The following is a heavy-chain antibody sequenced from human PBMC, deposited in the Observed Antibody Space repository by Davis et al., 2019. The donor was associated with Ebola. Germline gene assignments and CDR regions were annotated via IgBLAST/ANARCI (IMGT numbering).Heavy chain of an antibody. CDR1: GCPISSSSYY. J-gene: IGHJ4*02. CDR2: IDYSGST. CDR3: ASVGRYCSSTSCFARFDY. V-gene: IGHV4-39*01. D-gene: IGHD2-2*01. Sequence: MPSETLSLTCTVSGCPISSSSYYWGWIRQPPGKGLEWIGNIDYSGSTYYNPSLKSRVTISVDTSKNQFSLKLRSVTAADTAVYYCASVGRYCSSTSCFARFDYWGQGNLVSVSS.